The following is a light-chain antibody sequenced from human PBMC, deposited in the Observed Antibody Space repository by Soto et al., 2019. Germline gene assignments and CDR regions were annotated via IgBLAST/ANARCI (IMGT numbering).Light chain of an antibody. CDR3: QQYGTSEII. CDR2: DTS. J-gene: IGKJ5*01. V-gene: IGKV3-20*01. Sequence: EFVLTQSPGTLSLSPGEIATLSCRASQSLTNSFIAWYQQRPGQAPRLLIYDTSSRASGIPDRFSGSGSGTDFTLTISRLETEEFAVFYCQQYGTSEIIFGQGTRLEIK. CDR1: QSLTNSF.